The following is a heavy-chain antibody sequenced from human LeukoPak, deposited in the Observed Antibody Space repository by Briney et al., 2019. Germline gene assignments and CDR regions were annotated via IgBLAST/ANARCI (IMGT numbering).Heavy chain of an antibody. V-gene: IGHV3-7*03. CDR3: AKDYVGIVVVVAATAFDY. Sequence: GGSLRLSCAASGFTFSSYWMSWVRQAPGKGLEWVANIKQDGSEKYYVDSVKGRFTISRDNAKNSLYLQMNSLRAEDTAVYYCAKDYVGIVVVVAATAFDYWGQGTLVTVSS. CDR1: GFTFSSYW. D-gene: IGHD2-15*01. J-gene: IGHJ4*02. CDR2: IKQDGSEK.